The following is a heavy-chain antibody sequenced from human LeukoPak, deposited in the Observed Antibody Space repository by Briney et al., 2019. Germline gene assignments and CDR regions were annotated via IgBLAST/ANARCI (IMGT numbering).Heavy chain of an antibody. V-gene: IGHV3-11*04. Sequence: GGSLRLSCAASGFTFSDYYISWIRQAPGKALEWVSYVSSGSSTIYYADSVKGRFTVSRDNGKRSLYLHMNSLRAEDTAVYYCAELGITMIGGVWGKGTTVTISS. CDR2: VSSGSSTI. D-gene: IGHD3-10*02. CDR3: AELGITMIGGV. J-gene: IGHJ6*04. CDR1: GFTFSDYY.